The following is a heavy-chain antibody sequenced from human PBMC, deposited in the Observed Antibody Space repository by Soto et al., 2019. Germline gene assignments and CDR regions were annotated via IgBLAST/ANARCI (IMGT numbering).Heavy chain of an antibody. CDR2: ISSNGGST. D-gene: IGHD2-15*01. V-gene: IGHV3-64*02. CDR1: GFTFSSYA. J-gene: IGHJ4*02. CDR3: ARGAGWFDY. Sequence: EVQLVESGEGLVQPGGSLRLSCAASGFTFSSYAMHWVRQAPGKGLEYVSAISSNGGSTYYADSVKGRFTISRDNSKNTLYLQMGSLRAEDMAVYYCARGAGWFDYWGQGNLVTVSS.